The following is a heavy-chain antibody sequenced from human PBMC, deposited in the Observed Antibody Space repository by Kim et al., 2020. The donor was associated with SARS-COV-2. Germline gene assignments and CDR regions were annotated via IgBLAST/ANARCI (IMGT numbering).Heavy chain of an antibody. D-gene: IGHD6-13*01. Sequence: AQKFQGRVTITADKATSTAYMELSSLRSEDTAVYYCERDGYRSSPGGMDVWGQGTTVTVSS. V-gene: IGHV1-69*04. J-gene: IGHJ6*02. CDR3: ERDGYRSSPGGMDV.